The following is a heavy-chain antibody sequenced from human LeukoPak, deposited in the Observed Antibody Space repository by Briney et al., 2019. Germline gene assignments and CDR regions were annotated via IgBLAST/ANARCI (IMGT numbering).Heavy chain of an antibody. V-gene: IGHV4-30-4*01. CDR2: MYYSGST. J-gene: IGHJ5*02. CDR1: GGSISSGDYY. D-gene: IGHD3-22*01. CDR3: ARPYYYDSRIDP. Sequence: PSQTLSLTCTVSGGSISSGDYYWSWIRQPPGKGLEWIAYMYYSGSTYYNPSLKSRVTMSADASKNQLSLKLSPVTAADTAVYYCARPYYYDSRIDPWGQGILVTVSS.